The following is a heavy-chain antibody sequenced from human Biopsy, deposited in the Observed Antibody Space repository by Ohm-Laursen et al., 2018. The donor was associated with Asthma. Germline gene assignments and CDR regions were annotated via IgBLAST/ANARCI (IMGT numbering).Heavy chain of an antibody. CDR3: ARTYYDFLTGQVNDVFAI. Sequence: GSSVTASCNASGYTFTSYAMHWVRQAPGHRLEWMGWINAGNGNTKYSQKFQGRVTITRDTSASTAYMDLSSLRSEDTAVYYCARTYYDFLTGQVNDVFAIWGQGTMVTVSS. V-gene: IGHV1-3*01. CDR2: INAGNGNT. D-gene: IGHD3-9*01. CDR1: GYTFTSYA. J-gene: IGHJ3*02.